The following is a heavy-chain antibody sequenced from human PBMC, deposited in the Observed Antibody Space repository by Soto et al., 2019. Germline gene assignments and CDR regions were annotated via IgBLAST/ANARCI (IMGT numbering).Heavy chain of an antibody. CDR2: ISYDGSNK. D-gene: IGHD2-21*01. V-gene: IGHV3-30*18. Sequence: PGGSLRLSCAASGFTFSSYGMHWVRQAPGKGLEWVAVISYDGSNKYYADSVKGRFTISRDNSKNTLYLQMNSLGAEDTAVYYCAKDFSVVSDSDPWGQGTLVTVSS. CDR3: AKDFSVVSDSDP. J-gene: IGHJ5*02. CDR1: GFTFSSYG.